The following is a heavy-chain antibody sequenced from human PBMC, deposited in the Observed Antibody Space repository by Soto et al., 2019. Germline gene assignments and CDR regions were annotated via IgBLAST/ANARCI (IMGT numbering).Heavy chain of an antibody. J-gene: IGHJ5*02. D-gene: IGHD6-13*01. Sequence: SETLSLTCVVSGYSISSGYYWGWIRQPPGKGLEWIGSIYHSGTTYYNPSLKSRVTISLDTSRNQFSPKLTSVTAADTAVYYCERSLLTSSWYAGSWGQGTLVTAPQ. CDR2: IYHSGTT. CDR3: ERSLLTSSWYAGS. CDR1: GYSISSGYY. V-gene: IGHV4-38-2*01.